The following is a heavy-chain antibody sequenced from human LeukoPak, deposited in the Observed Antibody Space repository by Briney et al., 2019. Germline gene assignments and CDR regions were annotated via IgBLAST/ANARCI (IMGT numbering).Heavy chain of an antibody. CDR2: INPSGGST. Sequence: GASVKVSCTASGYTFTKYFMHWVRQAPGQGLEWMGVINPSGGSTTYAQKFQGRVTVTRDTSTSTVYMELSSLISEDTAVYYCAGDLGTKEAYWGQGTLVTVSS. J-gene: IGHJ4*02. D-gene: IGHD1/OR15-1a*01. V-gene: IGHV1-46*01. CDR3: AGDLGTKEAY. CDR1: GYTFTKYF.